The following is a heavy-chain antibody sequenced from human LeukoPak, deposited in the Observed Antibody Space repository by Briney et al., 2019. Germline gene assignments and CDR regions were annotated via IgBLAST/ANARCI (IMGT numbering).Heavy chain of an antibody. J-gene: IGHJ3*02. D-gene: IGHD4-23*01. CDR1: GGSITSYY. CDR2: IHYSGSS. CDR3: ARGSNYGGSGHDVFDI. V-gene: IGHV4-59*01. Sequence: PSETLSLPCTVSGGSITSYYWSWIRQPPGKGLEWIGYIHYSGSSNYNPSLESRLTISLDTSKNHFSLKLSSMTAADTAVYYCARGSNYGGSGHDVFDIWGQGTMVTVSS.